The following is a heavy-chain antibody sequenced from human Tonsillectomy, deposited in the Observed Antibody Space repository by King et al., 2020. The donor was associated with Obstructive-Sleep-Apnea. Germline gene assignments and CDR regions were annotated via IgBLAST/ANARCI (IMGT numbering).Heavy chain of an antibody. CDR1: GGSISSNY. J-gene: IGHJ1*01. CDR2: IYYSGST. CDR3: ARHEDYYGSGSYSYSEYFQH. V-gene: IGHV4-59*08. Sequence: QLQESGPGLVKPSETLSLICTVSGGSISSNYWSWIRQPPGKGLEWIGYIYYSGSTNYNPSLKSRVTISVDTSKKQLSLKLSSVTAADTAVYYCARHEDYYGSGSYSYSEYFQHWGRGTLVTVSS. D-gene: IGHD3-10*01.